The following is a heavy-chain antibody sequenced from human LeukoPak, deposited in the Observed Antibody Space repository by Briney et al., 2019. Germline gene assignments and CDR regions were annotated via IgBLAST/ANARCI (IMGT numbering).Heavy chain of an antibody. D-gene: IGHD3-22*01. CDR3: ARDRVLDYYDSSGYDY. CDR2: ISSSSSYI. Sequence: PGGSLRLSCAASGFTFSSYSMNWVRQAPGKGLEWVSSISSSSSYIYYADSVKGRFTISRDNAKNLLYLQMNSLRAEDTAVYYCARDRVLDYYDSSGYDYWGQGTLVTVSS. CDR1: GFTFSSYS. J-gene: IGHJ4*02. V-gene: IGHV3-21*01.